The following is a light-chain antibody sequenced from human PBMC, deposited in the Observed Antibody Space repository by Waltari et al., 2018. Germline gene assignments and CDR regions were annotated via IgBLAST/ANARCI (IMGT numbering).Light chain of an antibody. V-gene: IGLV2-11*01. CDR1: SSNVGGYNY. CDR2: EVN. J-gene: IGLJ1*01. CDR3: CSYAGSYTYV. Sequence: QSALAQPRSVSGSPGQSVTISCTGSSSNVGGYNYVSWYQQYPGQAPKLMLYEVNKRPSGVPHRFSGSKSGDTASLTISGLQAEDEADYYCCSYAGSYTYVFGTGTKVTV.